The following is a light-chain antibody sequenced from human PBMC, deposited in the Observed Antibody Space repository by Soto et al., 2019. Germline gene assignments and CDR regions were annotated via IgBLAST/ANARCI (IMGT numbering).Light chain of an antibody. V-gene: IGKV1-5*01. CDR1: QGISRW. Sequence: DIQVTQSPSTLSASVADRVIITCRASQGISRWLAWYQQKPGKAPNLLIYDASSLESGVPSRFSGSGSGTEFTLTISSLQPDDFATYYCQRYHSSGTVGKGTKVDI. J-gene: IGKJ1*01. CDR2: DAS. CDR3: QRYHSSGT.